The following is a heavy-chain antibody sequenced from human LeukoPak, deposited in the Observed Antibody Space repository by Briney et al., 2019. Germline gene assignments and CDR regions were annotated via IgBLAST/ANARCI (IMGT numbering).Heavy chain of an antibody. V-gene: IGHV1-69*13. CDR3: ARAQRMVRGVYELSS. CDR2: IIPIFGTA. Sequence: ASVKVSCKASGGTLSSYAISWVRQAPGQGLEWMGGIIPIFGTANYAQKFQGRVTITADESTSPAYMELSSLRSEDTAVYYCARAQRMVRGVYELSSWGQGTLVTVSS. J-gene: IGHJ5*02. D-gene: IGHD3-10*01. CDR1: GGTLSSYA.